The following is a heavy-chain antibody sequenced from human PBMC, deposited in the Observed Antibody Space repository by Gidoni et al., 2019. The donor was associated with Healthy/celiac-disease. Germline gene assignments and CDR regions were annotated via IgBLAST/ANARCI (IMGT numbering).Heavy chain of an antibody. J-gene: IGHJ5*02. CDR2: INPSGGST. CDR3: ARSRVGAFDP. Sequence: QVQLVQSGAEVTKPGAAVQVSCKASGYTITSYYMHWVRQAPGQGRELRGIINPSGGSTSYAQKLQGRVTMTRDTSTSTVYLGLSSLGSEDTAVYYCARSRVGAFDPWGQGTLVTVSS. CDR1: GYTITSYY. V-gene: IGHV1-46*04. D-gene: IGHD2-15*01.